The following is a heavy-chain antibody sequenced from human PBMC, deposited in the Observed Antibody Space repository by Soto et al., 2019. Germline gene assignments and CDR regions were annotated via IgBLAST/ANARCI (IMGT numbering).Heavy chain of an antibody. CDR2: INPNSGGT. J-gene: IGHJ3*02. V-gene: IGHV1-2*02. D-gene: IGHD6-19*01. Sequence: ASVKVSCTASGYTFTGYYMHWVRQAPGQGLEWMGWINPNSGGTNYAQKFQGRVTMTRDTSISTAYMELSRLRSDDTAVYYCAREGYSSGNAFGIWGQGTMGTVSS. CDR1: GYTFTGYY. CDR3: AREGYSSGNAFGI.